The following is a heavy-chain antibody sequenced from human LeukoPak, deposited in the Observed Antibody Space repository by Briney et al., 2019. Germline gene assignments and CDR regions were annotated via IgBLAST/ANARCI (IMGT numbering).Heavy chain of an antibody. CDR2: MNPNSGKT. J-gene: IGHJ4*02. Sequence: ASVKVSCKASGYTFTSYDINWVRLATGQGLEWMGWMNPNSGKTGYAQKFQGRVTMTRSTSINTAYMELSSLRSEDTAVYYCTRSVRDGSIDYWGQGTLVTVSS. CDR3: TRSVRDGSIDY. CDR1: GYTFTSYD. D-gene: IGHD5-24*01. V-gene: IGHV1-8*01.